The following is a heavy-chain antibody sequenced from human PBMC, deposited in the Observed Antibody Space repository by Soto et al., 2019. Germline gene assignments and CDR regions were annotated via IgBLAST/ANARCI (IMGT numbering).Heavy chain of an antibody. V-gene: IGHV4-59*01. J-gene: IGHJ6*02. CDR2: IYYSGST. D-gene: IGHD2-2*01. CDR3: ARSLGYCSSTSCRQHTDDYYYYGMDV. CDR1: GGYISSYD. Sequence: SETLSLTCTVSGGYISSYDWSWIRQPPGKGLEWIGYIYYSGSTNYNPSLKSRVTISVDTSKNQFSLKLSSVTAADTAVYYCARSLGYCSSTSCRQHTDDYYYYGMDVWGQGTTVTVSS.